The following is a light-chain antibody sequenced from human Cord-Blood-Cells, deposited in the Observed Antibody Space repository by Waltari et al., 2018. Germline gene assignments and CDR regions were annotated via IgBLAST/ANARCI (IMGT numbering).Light chain of an antibody. Sequence: EIVLIQSPATLSLSPGERATLSCRASQSVSSYLAWYQQKPGQAPRLLIYDASNRATGIPARFSGSGSGTDFTLTISSLEPEDFAVYYCQQERTFGQGTKLEIK. V-gene: IGKV3-11*01. CDR3: QQERT. J-gene: IGKJ2*01. CDR1: QSVSSY. CDR2: DAS.